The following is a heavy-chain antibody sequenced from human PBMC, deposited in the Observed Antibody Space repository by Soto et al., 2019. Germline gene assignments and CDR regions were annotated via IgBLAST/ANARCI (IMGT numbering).Heavy chain of an antibody. D-gene: IGHD2-2*01. J-gene: IGHJ4*02. V-gene: IGHV3-7*03. CDR2: IKYDGSEK. CDR1: GFAFSSYW. CDR3: ASSPHKASRPDY. Sequence: PGGSLRLSCAASGFAFSSYWMSWVRQAPGRGLEWMANIKYDGSEKYYVDSVKGRLTISRDNAKNSLYLQMNSLRAEDTAVYYCASSPHKASRPDYWGQGTMLTVYS.